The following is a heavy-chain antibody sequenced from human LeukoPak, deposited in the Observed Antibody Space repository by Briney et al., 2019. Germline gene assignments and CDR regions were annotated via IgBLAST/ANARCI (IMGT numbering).Heavy chain of an antibody. V-gene: IGHV3-23*01. Sequence: GGSLRLSCAASGFTFSSYAMSWARQAPGKGLEWVSAISGSGGSTYYADSVKGRFTISRDNSRDTLYLQMNSLRAEDTAVYYCAKGYYDYVWGSYYFDYWGQGTLVTVSS. CDR3: AKGYYDYVWGSYYFDY. CDR1: GFTFSSYA. D-gene: IGHD3-16*01. J-gene: IGHJ4*02. CDR2: ISGSGGST.